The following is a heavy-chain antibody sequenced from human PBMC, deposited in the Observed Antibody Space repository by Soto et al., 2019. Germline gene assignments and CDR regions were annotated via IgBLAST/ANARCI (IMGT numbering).Heavy chain of an antibody. V-gene: IGHV1-2*02. CDR2: INPKSDDT. Sequence: ASVKVSCKASGYPFSDNQIHWLRRAPGQGLESMGRINPKSDDTNYAQKFQGRVTMTRDTSIDTAYLELTGLTSDDTATYYCARKHSLDYIRWGLDPWGQGTLVTVSS. J-gene: IGHJ5*02. CDR1: GYPFSDNQ. D-gene: IGHD4-4*01. CDR3: ARKHSLDYIRWGLDP.